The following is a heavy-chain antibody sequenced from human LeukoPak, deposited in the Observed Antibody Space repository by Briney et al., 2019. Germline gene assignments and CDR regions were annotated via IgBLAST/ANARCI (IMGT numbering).Heavy chain of an antibody. Sequence: PGGSLRLACAASGFTFSTYWMHWVRQVPGKGLVWVSRIKSDGSSIMYADSVRGRFTISRDNAMNTLYLQMNSLRAEDTAVYYCARRGGIHLEYFDYWGQGTLVTVSS. CDR1: GFTFSTYW. V-gene: IGHV3-74*03. D-gene: IGHD3-3*01. J-gene: IGHJ4*02. CDR2: IKSDGSSI. CDR3: ARRGGIHLEYFDY.